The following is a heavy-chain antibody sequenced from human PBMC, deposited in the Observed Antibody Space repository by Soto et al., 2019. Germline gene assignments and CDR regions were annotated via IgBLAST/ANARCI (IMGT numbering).Heavy chain of an antibody. CDR2: VYHSGTT. Sequence: QVQLQESGPGLVKPSGTLSLTCAVSGGSISGINWWRWVRQPPGKWLEWIGEVYHSGTTNYNPSLKSRVTISVDKSKNQFSLRLTSVTAADTAVYYCARFGGGMDVWWPATMVTVSS. J-gene: IGHJ6*01. CDR3: ARFGGGMDV. CDR1: GGSISGINW. V-gene: IGHV4-4*02. D-gene: IGHD3-10*01.